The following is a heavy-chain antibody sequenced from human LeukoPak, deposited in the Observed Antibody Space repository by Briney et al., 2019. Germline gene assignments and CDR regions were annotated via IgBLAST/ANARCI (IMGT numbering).Heavy chain of an antibody. CDR1: GGSISSSSYY. Sequence: SETLSLTCTVSGGSISSSSYYWGWIRQPPGKGLEWIGSIYYSGSTYYNPSLKSRVTMSVDTSKNQFSLKLSSVTAADTAVYYCARDGERGIAVAWSWGQGTLVTVSS. J-gene: IGHJ4*02. V-gene: IGHV4-39*07. D-gene: IGHD6-19*01. CDR3: ARDGERGIAVAWS. CDR2: IYYSGST.